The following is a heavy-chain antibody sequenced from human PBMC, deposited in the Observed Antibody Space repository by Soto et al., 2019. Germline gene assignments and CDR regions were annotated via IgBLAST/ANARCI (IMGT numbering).Heavy chain of an antibody. CDR1: GGTVSRYG. D-gene: IGHD2-2*01. Sequence: VGAQRRSCAGCGGTVSRYGWHSDRQETGKGLEWVAVIWYDGSNKYYADSVKGRFTISRDNSKNTLYLQMNSLRAEDTAVYYCARDIVVVPAADKNYYYYMDVWGKGTTVTVSS. V-gene: IGHV3-33*01. J-gene: IGHJ6*03. CDR3: ARDIVVVPAADKNYYYYMDV. CDR2: IWYDGSNK.